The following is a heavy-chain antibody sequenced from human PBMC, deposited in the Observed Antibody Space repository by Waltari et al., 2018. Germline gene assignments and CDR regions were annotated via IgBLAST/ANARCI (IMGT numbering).Heavy chain of an antibody. CDR2: FDPEDGET. CDR3: ATVLIGYSSSWSAFDI. CDR1: GYTLTELS. V-gene: IGHV1-24*01. Sequence: QVQLVQSGAEVKKPGASVKVSCKVSGYTLTELSMHWVRQAPGKGLEWMGGFDPEDGETIYAQKFQGRVTMTEDTSTDTAYMELSSLRSEDTAVYYCATVLIGYSSSWSAFDIWGQGTMVTVSS. D-gene: IGHD6-13*01. J-gene: IGHJ3*02.